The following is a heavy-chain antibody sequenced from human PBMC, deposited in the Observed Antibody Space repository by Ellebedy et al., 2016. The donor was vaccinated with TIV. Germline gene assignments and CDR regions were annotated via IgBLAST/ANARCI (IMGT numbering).Heavy chain of an antibody. CDR1: GFIFTSSW. CDR3: ASPRTGVAYGMEV. V-gene: IGHV5-51*01. J-gene: IGHJ6*02. Sequence: GESLKISCKGSGFIFTSSWIGWVRQMPGKGLEWMGIIYPADSETRYSPYFQGQVTISVDKSICTAYLQWSSLKASDTAMYYCASPRTGVAYGMEVWGQGTTVTVSS. D-gene: IGHD3-10*01. CDR2: IYPADSET.